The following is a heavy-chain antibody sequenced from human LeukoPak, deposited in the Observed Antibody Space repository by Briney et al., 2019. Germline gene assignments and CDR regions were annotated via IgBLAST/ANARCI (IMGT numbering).Heavy chain of an antibody. J-gene: IGHJ4*02. CDR1: GFTFGDYA. CDR3: SRMYSESSSWALDY. CDR2: IRSKGYGETI. V-gene: IGHV3-49*04. Sequence: GESLKLSRSGSGFTFGDYALSWVRQAPGKGLEWVGFIRSKGYGETIEYAASVKGRFTISRDDSKSIAYLQVNSLKTEDTAVYYCSRMYSESSSWALDYWGQGTLVTVSS. D-gene: IGHD6-13*01.